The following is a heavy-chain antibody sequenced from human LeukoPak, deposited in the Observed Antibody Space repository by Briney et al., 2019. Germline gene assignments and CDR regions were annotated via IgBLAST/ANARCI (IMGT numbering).Heavy chain of an antibody. J-gene: IGHJ4*02. V-gene: IGHV3-23*01. CDR3: ASFRGVGGAFEY. D-gene: IGHD1-26*01. CDR1: GFTFSSFA. Sequence: SGGSLRLSCAASGFTFSSFAMAWVRQAPGKGLEWVSLISGAGGSTYYPDSVKGRFTISRDNSKNTLYLQMNSLRAEDTAVYYCASFRGVGGAFEYWGQGTLVTVSS. CDR2: ISGAGGST.